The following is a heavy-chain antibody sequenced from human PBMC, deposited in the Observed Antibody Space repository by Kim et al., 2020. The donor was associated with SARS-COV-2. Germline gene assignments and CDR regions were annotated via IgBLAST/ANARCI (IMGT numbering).Heavy chain of an antibody. CDR3: ARDLRVPSIVVVVAATPVAFDI. V-gene: IGHV1-18*01. Sequence: ASVKVSCKASGYTFTSYGISWVRQAPGQGLEWMGWISAYNGNTNYAQKLQGRVTMTTDTSTSTAYMELRILRSDDTAVYYCARDLRVPSIVVVVAATPVAFDIWGQGTMVTVSS. CDR2: ISAYNGNT. CDR1: GYTFTSYG. J-gene: IGHJ3*02. D-gene: IGHD2-15*01.